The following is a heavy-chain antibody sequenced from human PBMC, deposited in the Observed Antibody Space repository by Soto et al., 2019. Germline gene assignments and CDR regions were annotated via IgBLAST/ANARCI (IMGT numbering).Heavy chain of an antibody. CDR1: GFTFSSYG. J-gene: IGHJ4*02. Sequence: QVQLVESGGGVVQPGRSLRISCAASGFTFSSYGMHWVRQAPGKGLEWVAVIWYDGSNKYYADSVKGRFTISRDNSKNTLYLQMNSLRAEDTAVYYCARDGGVVTYLGYWGQGTLVTVSS. D-gene: IGHD2-15*01. CDR2: IWYDGSNK. CDR3: ARDGGVVTYLGY. V-gene: IGHV3-33*01.